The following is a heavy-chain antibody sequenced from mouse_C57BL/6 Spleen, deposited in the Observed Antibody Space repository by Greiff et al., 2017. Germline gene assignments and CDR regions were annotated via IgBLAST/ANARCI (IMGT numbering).Heavy chain of an antibody. D-gene: IGHD1-1*01. CDR3: ARGGLIDAAVGDWYFDD. Sequence: QVQLQQSGPELVKPGASVKISCKASGYAFSSSWMHWVKQRPGKGLEWIGRIYPGDGDTNYNGKFKGKATLTADKSSSTAYMQLSSLTSEDSAVYSCARGGLIDAAVGDWYFDDWGKGTTVTVSS. J-gene: IGHJ1*03. CDR1: GYAFSSSW. CDR2: IYPGDGDT. V-gene: IGHV1-82*01.